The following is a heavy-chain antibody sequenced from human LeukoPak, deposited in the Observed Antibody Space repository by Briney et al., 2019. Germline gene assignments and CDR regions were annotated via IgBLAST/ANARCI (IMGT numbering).Heavy chain of an antibody. D-gene: IGHD3-10*01. CDR3: ARRNQRAGSGSYGLYYYYYMDV. CDR2: MNHSGST. V-gene: IGHV4-34*01. J-gene: IGHJ6*03. Sequence: SETLSLTCAVYGESFSGYYWSWVRQPPGKGLEWIGEMNHSGSTNYNPSLTSRVTISVDTSKNQFSLKLSSVTAADTAVYYCARRNQRAGSGSYGLYYYYYMDVWGKGTTVTVSS. CDR1: GESFSGYY.